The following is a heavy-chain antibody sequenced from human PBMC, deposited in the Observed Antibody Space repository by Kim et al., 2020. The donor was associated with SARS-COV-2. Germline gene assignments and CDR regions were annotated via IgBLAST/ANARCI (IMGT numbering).Heavy chain of an antibody. V-gene: IGHV4-34*01. Sequence: SETLSLTCAVYGGSFSGYYWSWIRQPPGKGLEWIGEINHSGSTNYNPSLKSRVTISVDTSKNQFSLKLSSVTAADTAVYYCARGNYDSSGYYYFDYWGQG. J-gene: IGHJ4*02. D-gene: IGHD3-22*01. CDR3: ARGNYDSSGYYYFDY. CDR2: INHSGST. CDR1: GGSFSGYY.